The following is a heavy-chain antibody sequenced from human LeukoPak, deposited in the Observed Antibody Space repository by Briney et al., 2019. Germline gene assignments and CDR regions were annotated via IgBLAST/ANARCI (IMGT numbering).Heavy chain of an antibody. CDR3: ASQLKGYSYGWRIDY. CDR2: INHSGST. CDR1: GGSFSGYY. V-gene: IGHV4-34*01. D-gene: IGHD5-18*01. Sequence: PSETLSLTCAVYGGSFSGYYWSWIRQPPGKGLEWIGEINHSGSTNYNPSLKSRVTISVDTSKNQFSLKLSSVTAADTAVYYCASQLKGYSYGWRIDYWGQGTLVTVSS. J-gene: IGHJ4*02.